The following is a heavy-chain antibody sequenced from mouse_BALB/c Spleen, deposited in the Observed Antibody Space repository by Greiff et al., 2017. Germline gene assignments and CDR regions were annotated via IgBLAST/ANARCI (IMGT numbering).Heavy chain of an antibody. D-gene: IGHD2-14*01. V-gene: IGHV5-9-4*01. Sequence: EVKLVESGGGLVKPGGSLKLSCAASGFTFSSYAMSWVRQSPEKRLEWVAEISSGGSYTYYPDTVTGRFTISRDNAKNTLYLEMSSLRSEDTAMYYCAREGRYSWFAYWGQGTLVTVSA. CDR3: AREGRYSWFAY. CDR1: GFTFSSYA. CDR2: ISSGGSYT. J-gene: IGHJ3*01.